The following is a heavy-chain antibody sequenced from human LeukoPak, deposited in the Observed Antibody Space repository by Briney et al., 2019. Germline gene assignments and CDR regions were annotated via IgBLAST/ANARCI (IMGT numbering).Heavy chain of an antibody. CDR2: ISRSSSTI. CDR1: GFTFSRYS. J-gene: IGHJ3*02. V-gene: IGHV3-48*04. D-gene: IGHD2-2*02. CDR3: AKEGLHCSSTSCYRAFDI. Sequence: PGGSLRLPCAASGFTFSRYSMNWVRQAPGKGLEWVSYISRSSSTIHYADSVKGRFTISRDNAKNSLYLQMNSLRAEDMALYYCAKEGLHCSSTSCYRAFDIWGQGTMVTVSS.